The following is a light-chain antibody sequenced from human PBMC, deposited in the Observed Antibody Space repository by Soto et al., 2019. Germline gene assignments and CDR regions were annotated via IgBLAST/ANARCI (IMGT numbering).Light chain of an antibody. Sequence: EVVLTQSPGTLSLSPGERATLSCRASQSVSNNYLAWYQQKPGQAPRHLIFGSSDRATGNPDRFSGSGSGTDFPLIISRLEPEDFAVYYCQQYGCSPPYTFGQGTRLEI. CDR3: QQYGCSPPYT. CDR2: GSS. V-gene: IGKV3-20*01. CDR1: QSVSNNY. J-gene: IGKJ2*01.